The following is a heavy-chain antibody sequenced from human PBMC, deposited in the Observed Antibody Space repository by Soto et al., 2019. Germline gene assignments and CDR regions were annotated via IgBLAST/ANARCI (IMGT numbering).Heavy chain of an antibody. D-gene: IGHD2-8*01. CDR2: INPSGGST. CDR1: GYTFTSYY. V-gene: IGHV1-46*01. J-gene: IGHJ5*02. Sequence: GPPVKVSCKASGYTFTSYYMHWVRQAPGQGLEWMGIINPSGGSTSYAQKFQGRVTMTRDTSTSTVYMELSSLRSEDTAVYYCARDANPSNIVLMVYVRWFDPWGQGTLVTVSS. CDR3: ARDANPSNIVLMVYVRWFDP.